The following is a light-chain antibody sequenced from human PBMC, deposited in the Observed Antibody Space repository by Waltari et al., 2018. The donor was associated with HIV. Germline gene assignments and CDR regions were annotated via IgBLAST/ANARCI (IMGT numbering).Light chain of an antibody. CDR3: AAWDDSLRGV. V-gene: IGLV1-47*01. CDR1: SSNIESNY. CDR2: RNN. J-gene: IGLJ2*01. Sequence: QSVLTQPPSASGTPGQRVTISCSGSSSNIESNYVYWYQQLPGTAPKLLIYRNNQRPSGVPYRCSGSKSGTSASLAISGLRSEDEAEYYCAAWDDSLRGVFGGGTKLTVL.